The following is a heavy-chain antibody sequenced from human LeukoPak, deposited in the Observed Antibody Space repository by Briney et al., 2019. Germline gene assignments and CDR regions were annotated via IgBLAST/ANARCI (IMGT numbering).Heavy chain of an antibody. CDR2: ISGSGGNT. Sequence: GGSLRLSCAASGFTFSNDAMSWVRQAPGKGLEWVSAISGSGGNTYYADSVKGRFTISRDNSKNTLYLQMNSLRAEDTAVYYCAKGISVTTFQHWGQGTLVIVSS. V-gene: IGHV3-23*01. CDR3: AKGISVTTFQH. J-gene: IGHJ1*01. D-gene: IGHD5-18*01. CDR1: GFTFSNDA.